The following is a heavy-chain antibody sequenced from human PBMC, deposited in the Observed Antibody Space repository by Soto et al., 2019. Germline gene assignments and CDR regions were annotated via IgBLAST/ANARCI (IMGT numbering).Heavy chain of an antibody. CDR3: AKVLGIGAHWYFDL. V-gene: IGHV3-11*01. J-gene: IGHJ2*01. CDR1: GFTFSDYY. D-gene: IGHD7-27*01. Sequence: GGSLRLSCAASGFTFSDYYMSWIRQAPGKGLEWVSYISSSGSTIYYADSVKGRFTISRDNAKNSLYLQMNSLRAEDTAVYYCAKVLGIGAHWYFDLWGRGTLVTVSS. CDR2: ISSSGSTI.